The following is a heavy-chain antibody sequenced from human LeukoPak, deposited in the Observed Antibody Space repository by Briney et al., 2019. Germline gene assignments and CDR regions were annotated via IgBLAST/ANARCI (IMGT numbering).Heavy chain of an antibody. CDR2: IYHSGNT. CDR3: ARDPDYYDSSGYPPY. CDR1: GYSISSGYY. D-gene: IGHD3-22*01. Sequence: SETLSPTCTVSGYSISSGYYWGWIRQPPGKGLEWIGSIYHSGNTYYNPSLKSRVTISVDTSKNQFSLELSSVTAADTAVYYCARDPDYYDSSGYPPYWGQGTLVTVSS. J-gene: IGHJ4*02. V-gene: IGHV4-38-2*02.